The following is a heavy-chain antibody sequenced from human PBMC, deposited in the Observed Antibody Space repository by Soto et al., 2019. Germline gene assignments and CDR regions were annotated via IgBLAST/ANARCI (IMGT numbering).Heavy chain of an antibody. J-gene: IGHJ4*02. Sequence: QITLKESGPTLVKPTEDLALTCTFSGFSLSSGVGVGWIRQPPGKALEWLGIIYWDDDNRYRPSLKTRLTGREDTTRKQVVLKMDNKDPVDTGTYYCANRWGGYNWDDAHFDYWGPGILVTVSS. CDR2: IYWDDDN. CDR1: GFSLSSGVG. CDR3: ANRWGGYNWDDAHFDY. V-gene: IGHV2-5*02. D-gene: IGHD1-20*01.